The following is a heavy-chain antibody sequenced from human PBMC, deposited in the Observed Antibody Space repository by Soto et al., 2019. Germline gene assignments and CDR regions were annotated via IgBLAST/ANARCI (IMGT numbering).Heavy chain of an antibody. V-gene: IGHV1-69*02. CDR2: IIPILGIA. CDR1: GGTFSSYT. J-gene: IGHJ4*02. Sequence: SVKVSCKASGGTFSSYTISWLRQAPGQGLEWMGRIIPILGIANYAQKFQGRVTITADKSTSTAYMELSSLRSEDTAVYYCARSYGDYWDFAYRGQGTLVTGSS. D-gene: IGHD4-17*01. CDR3: ARSYGDYWDFAY.